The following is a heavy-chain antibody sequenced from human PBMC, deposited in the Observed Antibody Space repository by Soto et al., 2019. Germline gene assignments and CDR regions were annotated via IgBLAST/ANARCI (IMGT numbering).Heavy chain of an antibody. D-gene: IGHD3-3*01. J-gene: IGHJ4*02. CDR2: INSDGSST. CDR1: GFTFSSYW. V-gene: IGHV3-74*01. Sequence: GESLKISCAASGFTFSSYWMHWVRQAPGKGLVWVSRINSDGSSTSYADSVKGRFTISRDNAKNTLYLQMNSLRAEDTAVYYCQFGVAGLDYWGQGTLVTVSS. CDR3: QFGVAGLDY.